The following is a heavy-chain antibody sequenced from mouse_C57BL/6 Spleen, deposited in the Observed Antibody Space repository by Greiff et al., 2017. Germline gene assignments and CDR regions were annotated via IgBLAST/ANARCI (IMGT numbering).Heavy chain of an antibody. Sequence: VQRVESGPGLVAPSQSLSISCTVSGFSLTSYGVSWVRQPPGKGLEWLGVIWGDGSTNYHSAHISRLSISKDNSKSQVFLKLISLQTDDTVTYYCAKPYGYDRYFDGWGTGTTVTVSS. CDR1: GFSLTSYG. V-gene: IGHV2-3*01. D-gene: IGHD2-2*01. CDR2: IWGDGST. CDR3: AKPYGYDRYFDG. J-gene: IGHJ1*03.